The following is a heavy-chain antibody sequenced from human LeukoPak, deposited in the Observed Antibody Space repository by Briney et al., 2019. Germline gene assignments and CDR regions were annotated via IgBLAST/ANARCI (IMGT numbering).Heavy chain of an antibody. Sequence: PSETLSLTCTVSGGSISSSSYYWGWIRQPPGKGLEWIGNIYYSGSTYYNPSLKSRVTISVDTSKNQFSLKLSSVTAADTAVYYCARRRWGYSSRQVDPWSQGTLVTVSS. CDR1: GGSISSSSYY. CDR3: ARRRWGYSSRQVDP. D-gene: IGHD6-13*01. V-gene: IGHV4-39*07. J-gene: IGHJ5*02. CDR2: IYYSGST.